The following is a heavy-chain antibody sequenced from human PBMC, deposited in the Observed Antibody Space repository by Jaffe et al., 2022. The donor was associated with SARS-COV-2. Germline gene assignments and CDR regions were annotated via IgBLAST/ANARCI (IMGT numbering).Heavy chain of an antibody. J-gene: IGHJ2*01. CDR2: IYYSGTT. Sequence: QLQLQESGPGLVKPSETLSLTCTVSGGSISSNTYYWGWIRQPPGKGLEWIGSIYYSGTTYYNPSLKSRVTISVDTSKNQFSLKLSSVTAADTAVYYCARPRGSYYWYFDLWGRGTLITVSS. V-gene: IGHV4-39*01. D-gene: IGHD1-26*01. CDR3: ARPRGSYYWYFDL. CDR1: GGSISSNTYY.